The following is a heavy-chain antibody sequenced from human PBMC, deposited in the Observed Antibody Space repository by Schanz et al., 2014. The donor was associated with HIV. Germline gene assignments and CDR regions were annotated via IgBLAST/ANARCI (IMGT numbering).Heavy chain of an antibody. V-gene: IGHV3-9*01. CDR1: GFIFDDYA. CDR2: ISWISGSI. D-gene: IGHD3-10*01. CDR3: AKGRSGRGALFVGMDV. J-gene: IGHJ6*01. Sequence: EVQLVESGGGLVQPGRSLRLSCAASGFIFDDYAMYWVRQVPGKGLEWVSGISWISGSIGYVDSVKGRFTISRDAAKNSHFLQMNSLRPEATALYYCAKGRSGRGALFVGMDVWGQGTPVTVSS.